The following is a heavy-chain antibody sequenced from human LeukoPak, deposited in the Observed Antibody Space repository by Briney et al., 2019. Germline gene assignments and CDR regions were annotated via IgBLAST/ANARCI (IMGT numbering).Heavy chain of an antibody. J-gene: IGHJ4*02. CDR2: ISYDGGNQ. CDR3: ARDADTSGHHSFFDY. D-gene: IGHD3-22*01. V-gene: IGHV3-33*05. Sequence: GGSLRLSCAASGFSFSGYGMHWVRQAPGKGLPWVAGISYDGGNQYYADSVKGRFTISRDNYKKTLYLETNNLSPEDTAVYYCARDADTSGHHSFFDYWGQGTQVTVSS. CDR1: GFSFSGYG.